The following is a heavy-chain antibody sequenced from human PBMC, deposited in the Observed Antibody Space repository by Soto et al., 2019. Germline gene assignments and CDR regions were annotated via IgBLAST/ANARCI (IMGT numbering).Heavy chain of an antibody. J-gene: IGHJ4*02. CDR2: ISSSSSTI. V-gene: IGHV3-48*01. D-gene: IGHD5-18*01. CDR3: VRGDGDYHDGNGYLGRH. Sequence: PGGSLRLSCAASGLTFRSYSMNWVRQAPGKGLEWVSYISSSSSTIYYADSVKGRFTISRDNAKNSLYLQMNSLRVEDTAVYYCVRGDGDYHDGNGYLGRHWGQGTLVTVSS. CDR1: GLTFRSYS.